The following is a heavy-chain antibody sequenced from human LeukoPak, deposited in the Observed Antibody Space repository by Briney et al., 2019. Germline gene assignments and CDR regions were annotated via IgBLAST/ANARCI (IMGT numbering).Heavy chain of an antibody. Sequence: GGSLRLSCAASGFTFSSYSMNWVRQAPGKGLEGVSSISSSSSYIYYADSVKGRCTISRDNAKNSLHLQMNSLRAEDTAVYYCASEIAAAGRGDYWGQGTLVTVSS. V-gene: IGHV3-21*01. CDR1: GFTFSSYS. CDR2: ISSSSSYI. CDR3: ASEIAAAGRGDY. D-gene: IGHD6-13*01. J-gene: IGHJ4*02.